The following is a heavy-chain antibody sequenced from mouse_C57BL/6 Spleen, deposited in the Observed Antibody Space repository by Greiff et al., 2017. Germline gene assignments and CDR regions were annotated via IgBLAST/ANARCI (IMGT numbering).Heavy chain of an antibody. CDR1: GFSFNTYA. J-gene: IGHJ1*03. CDR2: IRSKSNNYAT. Sequence: EVKVVESGGGLVQPKGSLKLSCAASGFSFNTYAMNWVRQAPGKGLEWVARIRSKSNNYATYYADSVKDRFTISRDDSESMLYLQMNNLKTEDTAMYYCVRQYGSRGYFDVWGTGTTVTVSS. D-gene: IGHD1-1*01. CDR3: VRQYGSRGYFDV. V-gene: IGHV10-1*01.